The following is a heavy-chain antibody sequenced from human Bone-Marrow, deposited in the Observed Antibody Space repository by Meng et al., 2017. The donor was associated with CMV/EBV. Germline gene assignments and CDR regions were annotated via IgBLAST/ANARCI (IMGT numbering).Heavy chain of an antibody. CDR1: GGSISSYY. CDR2: IYTSGST. Sequence: SETLSLTCTVSGGSISSYYWSWIRQPAGKGLEWIGRIYTSGSTNYNPSLKSRVTISVDTSKNQFSLKLSSVTAADTAVYYYARVTSRHGWFDPWGQGTLVTVSS. D-gene: IGHD1-1*01. V-gene: IGHV4-4*07. J-gene: IGHJ5*02. CDR3: ARVTSRHGWFDP.